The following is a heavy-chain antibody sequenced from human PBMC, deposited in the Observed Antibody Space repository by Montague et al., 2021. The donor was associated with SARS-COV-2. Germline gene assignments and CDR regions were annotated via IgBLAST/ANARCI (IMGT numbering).Heavy chain of an antibody. D-gene: IGHD3-10*01. CDR2: IYYSGTI. J-gene: IGHJ4*02. V-gene: IGHV4-31*03. CDR1: GASISTGAYY. Sequence: TLSLTCTVSGASISTGAYYWSWIRQHPEKGLEWIGYIYYSGTIYYNPSLKSRVTISLDTSNNHSSLKLSSVTAADTAVYYCATASGSGNPGFHYWGQGTLVTVSS. CDR3: ATASGSGNPGFHY.